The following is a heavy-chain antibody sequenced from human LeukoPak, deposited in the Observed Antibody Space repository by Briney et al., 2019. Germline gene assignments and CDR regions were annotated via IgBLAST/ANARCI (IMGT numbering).Heavy chain of an antibody. Sequence: GGSLRLSCAASGFAFSSYGMIWVRQAPGKGLEWVSGISGSGGSTYLADSVKGRFTISRDNSKNTLYLEMNSLRADDTAVYYCAKDRPTVYSSSWLHFLDSWGQGTLVNVSS. V-gene: IGHV3-23*01. CDR2: ISGSGGST. J-gene: IGHJ4*02. CDR3: AKDRPTVYSSSWLHFLDS. CDR1: GFAFSSYG. D-gene: IGHD6-13*01.